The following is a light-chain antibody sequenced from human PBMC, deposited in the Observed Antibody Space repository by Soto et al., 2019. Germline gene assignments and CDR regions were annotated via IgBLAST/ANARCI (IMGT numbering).Light chain of an antibody. CDR3: QQANSFPFT. J-gene: IGKJ3*01. Sequence: DIQMTQSPSSVSASVGDRVTITCRASQGISRWLAWYQQKPGKAPKLLIYAASSLQSGVPSRFSGTGSRTDFTLTISSLQPEVFATYYCQQANSFPFTFGPGTKVDIK. CDR1: QGISRW. CDR2: AAS. V-gene: IGKV1-12*01.